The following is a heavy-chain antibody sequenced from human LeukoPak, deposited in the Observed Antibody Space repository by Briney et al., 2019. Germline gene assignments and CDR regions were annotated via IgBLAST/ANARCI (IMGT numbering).Heavy chain of an antibody. CDR1: GFTFSSFD. D-gene: IGHD5-24*01. V-gene: IGHV3-13*01. J-gene: IGHJ6*03. CDR2: IGTASDT. Sequence: GGSLRLSCAASGFTFSSFDMHWVRQPPGQGLEWVSTIGTASDTYYTGSVECRFTLSRDNAKNSLYLQMNSLTAGDTAVYYCARGPPRRKYYYMDVWGKGTTVTVSS. CDR3: ARGPPRRKYYYMDV.